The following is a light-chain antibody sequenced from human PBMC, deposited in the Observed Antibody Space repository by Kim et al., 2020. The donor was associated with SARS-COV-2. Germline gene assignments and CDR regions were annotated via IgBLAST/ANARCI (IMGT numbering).Light chain of an antibody. CDR3: NSYASTNTLV. J-gene: IGLJ3*02. V-gene: IGLV2-14*03. CDR1: SRDIGGYDY. CDR2: DVS. Sequence: GQLVSSTCSRTSRDIGGYDYVSKYQQHPGKAPQHMIYDVSTRPSGVSTRFSGCKSGSTASLTVYELQADDEADYFCNSYASTNTLVFGGGTQLTVL.